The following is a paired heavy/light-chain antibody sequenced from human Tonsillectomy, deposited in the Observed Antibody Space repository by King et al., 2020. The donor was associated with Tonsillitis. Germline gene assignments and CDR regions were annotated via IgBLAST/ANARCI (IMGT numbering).Light chain of an antibody. CDR1: QSVSSSS. Sequence: EIVLTQSPGTLSLSPGERATLSCRASQSVSSSSLAWYQQKPGQAPRLLIYGASNRATGIPDRFSGSESGTDFTLTISRLEPEDFAVYYCQQYGNSLWTFGQGTKVEIK. J-gene: IGKJ1*01. CDR3: QQYGNSLWT. V-gene: IGKV3-20*01. CDR2: GAS.
Heavy chain of an antibody. Sequence: QVQLQESGPGLVKPSETLSLTCTVSDDSIRSYYWSWIRQPAGKGLEWIGRIYMSGSTKYNPSLKSRVTMSIDTSKNQFSLKLSSVTAADTAVYYCARVSAARLYWYFDLWGRGTLVTVSS. V-gene: IGHV4-4*07. J-gene: IGHJ2*01. CDR2: IYMSGST. D-gene: IGHD6-6*01. CDR1: DDSIRSYY. CDR3: ARVSAARLYWYFDL.